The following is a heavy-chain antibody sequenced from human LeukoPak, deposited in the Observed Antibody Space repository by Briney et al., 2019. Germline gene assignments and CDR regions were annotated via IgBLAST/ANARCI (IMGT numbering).Heavy chain of an antibody. CDR3: ARHKDYYYSYMDV. Sequence: PSETLSLTCTVSGGSISSDNYYWGWIRQPPGKGLEWIGSIYYSGSTYYNPSLTSRVTISVDTSKNQFSLKLSSVTAADTAVYYCARHKDYYYSYMDVWGKGTTVTISS. CDR2: IYYSGST. V-gene: IGHV4-39*01. CDR1: GGSISSDNYY. J-gene: IGHJ6*03.